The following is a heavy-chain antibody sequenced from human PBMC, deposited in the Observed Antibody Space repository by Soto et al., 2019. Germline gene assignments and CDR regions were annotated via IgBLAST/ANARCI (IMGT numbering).Heavy chain of an antibody. Sequence: HGESLKISCKASGYIFIDYWIGWVRQMPGKGLEWMGIFYPRDSDTRYSPSFQGQVTISADRSTGTAFLQWRSLKASDTALYYCARPPLPGYSIHFNSWGQGTLVTVSS. CDR2: FYPRDSDT. J-gene: IGHJ4*02. CDR3: ARPPLPGYSIHFNS. V-gene: IGHV5-51*01. D-gene: IGHD2-15*01. CDR1: GYIFIDYW.